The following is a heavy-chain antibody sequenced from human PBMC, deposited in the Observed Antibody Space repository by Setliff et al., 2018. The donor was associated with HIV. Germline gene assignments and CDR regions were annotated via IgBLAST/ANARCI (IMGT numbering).Heavy chain of an antibody. V-gene: IGHV3-21*01. CDR2: ISSSSSYI. CDR3: ARGPQYNFWGGYLGL. D-gene: IGHD3-3*01. CDR1: GFTFSSYS. Sequence: GGSLRLSCAASGFTFSSYSMNWVRQVPGKGLEWVSSISSSSSYIYYADSVKGRFTISRDDAKNTLFLQMSSLRPEDTAVYYCARGPQYNFWGGYLGLWGRGTLVTVSS. J-gene: IGHJ4*02.